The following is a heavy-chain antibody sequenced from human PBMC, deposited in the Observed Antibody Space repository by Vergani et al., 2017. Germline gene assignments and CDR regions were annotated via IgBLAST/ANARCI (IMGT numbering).Heavy chain of an antibody. J-gene: IGHJ6*02. D-gene: IGHD3-22*01. Sequence: QVQLVESGGGVVQPGRSLRLSCAASGFTFSSYGMHWVRQAPGKGLEWVAFIRYDGSNKYYADSVKGRFTISRDNSKNTLYLQMNSLRAEDTAVYYCAKILRAGKVVNYYYYYGMDVWGQGTTVTVSS. V-gene: IGHV3-30*02. CDR1: GFTFSSYG. CDR3: AKILRAGKVVNYYYYYGMDV. CDR2: IRYDGSNK.